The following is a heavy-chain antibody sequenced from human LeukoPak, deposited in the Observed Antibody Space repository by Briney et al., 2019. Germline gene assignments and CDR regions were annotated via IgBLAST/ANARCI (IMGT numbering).Heavy chain of an antibody. CDR1: GFTFGSYS. CDR2: ISSSSTI. J-gene: IGHJ4*02. Sequence: GGSLRLSCAASGFTFGSYSMNWVRQAPGKGLEWVSYISSSSTIYYVDSVKGRFAISRDNAKNSLYLQMNSLRDEDTAVYYCARVAAGYSVNYFDYWGQGTLVTVSS. V-gene: IGHV3-48*02. D-gene: IGHD4-23*01. CDR3: ARVAAGYSVNYFDY.